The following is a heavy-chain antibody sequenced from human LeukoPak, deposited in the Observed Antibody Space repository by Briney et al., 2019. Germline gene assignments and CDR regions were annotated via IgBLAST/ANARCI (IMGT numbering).Heavy chain of an antibody. V-gene: IGHV4-34*01. CDR1: GGSFSGYY. CDR3: ARGGNYYDSTRPFDY. CDR2: INHSGRT. D-gene: IGHD3-22*01. Sequence: SETLSLTCAVYGGSFSGYYWSWVRQPPGQGLEWIGEINHSGRTNYNPSLKSRVTISADMSKNQFSLKLRSVTAADTAVYYCARGGNYYDSTRPFDYWGQGSLVTVSS. J-gene: IGHJ4*02.